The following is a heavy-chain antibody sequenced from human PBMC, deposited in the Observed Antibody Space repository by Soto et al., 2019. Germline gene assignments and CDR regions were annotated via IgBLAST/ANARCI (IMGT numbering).Heavy chain of an antibody. J-gene: IGHJ4*02. CDR1: GESISSSCYS. V-gene: IGHV4-39*01. CDR2: IYYSGRT. CDR3: ARQRTTVVTQAYFDH. D-gene: IGHD2-21*02. Sequence: SETLSLTCIFSGESISSSCYSWGWIRQPPGKGLEWIGSIYYSGRTYYNPSFKSRVTISIDTSKNQFSLKLSSVTATDTAVYYCARQRTTVVTQAYFDHWGQGALVTVSS.